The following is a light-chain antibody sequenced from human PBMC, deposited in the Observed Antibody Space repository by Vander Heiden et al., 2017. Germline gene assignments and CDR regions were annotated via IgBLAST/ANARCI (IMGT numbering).Light chain of an antibody. J-gene: IGLJ2*01. CDR1: SSDVGSYNL. Sequence: QSALTQPASVSGSPGQSITISCTGTSSDVGSYNLVSWYQQHPGKAPKLMIYEGSKRPSGVSNRFSGSKSGNTASLTISGLQAEDEADYYCCSYAGSSTFAGGVFGGGTKLTV. V-gene: IGLV2-23*03. CDR2: EGS. CDR3: CSYAGSSTFAGGV.